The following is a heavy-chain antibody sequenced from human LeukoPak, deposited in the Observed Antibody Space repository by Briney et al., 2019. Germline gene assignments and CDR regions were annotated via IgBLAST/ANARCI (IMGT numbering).Heavy chain of an antibody. CDR2: TSAYNGNT. Sequence: GASVKVSCKASGYSFTSYGISWVRQAPGQGLEWMGWTSAYNGNTNYVQKLQGRVTMTTDTSTSTAYMELRSLRSDDTAVYYCARHSSDWEFDYWGQGTLVTVSS. J-gene: IGHJ4*02. D-gene: IGHD6-19*01. CDR1: GYSFTSYG. V-gene: IGHV1-18*01. CDR3: ARHSSDWEFDY.